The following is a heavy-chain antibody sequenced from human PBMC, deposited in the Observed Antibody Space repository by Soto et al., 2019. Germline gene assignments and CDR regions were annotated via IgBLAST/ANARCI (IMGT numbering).Heavy chain of an antibody. D-gene: IGHD2-15*01. CDR3: ARGSRGYCSGGSCYGIFSWFDP. CDR1: GGSISSGDYY. CDR2: INHSGST. J-gene: IGHJ5*02. V-gene: IGHV4-30-4*01. Sequence: SETLSLTCTVSGGSISSGDYYWSWIRQPPGKGLERIGEINHSGSTNYNPSLKSRVTISVDTSKNQFSLKLSSVTAADTAVYYCARGSRGYCSGGSCYGIFSWFDPWGQGTLVTVSS.